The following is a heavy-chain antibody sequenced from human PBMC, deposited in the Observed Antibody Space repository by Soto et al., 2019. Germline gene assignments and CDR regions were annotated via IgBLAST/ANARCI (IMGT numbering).Heavy chain of an antibody. J-gene: IGHJ4*01. Sequence: GESLKISCKGSGYSFTSYWISWVRQMPGKGLEWMWRIDPSDSYTNYSPSSQGHVTISADRSIRTAYLQWSSLKASDTAMYYCATSWYTRSSYPYWGHGTLVTVSS. CDR2: IDPSDSYT. CDR3: ATSWYTRSSYPY. V-gene: IGHV5-10-1*01. D-gene: IGHD6-13*01. CDR1: GYSFTSYW.